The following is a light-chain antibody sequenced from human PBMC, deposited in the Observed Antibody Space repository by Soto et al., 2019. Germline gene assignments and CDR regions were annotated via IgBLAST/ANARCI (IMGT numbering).Light chain of an antibody. V-gene: IGKV3-11*01. CDR2: DAS. CDR1: QSVSSY. CDR3: QQRSNWPLLT. Sequence: EIVLTQSPATLSLSPGERATLSCRASQSVSSYLAWYQQKPGQAPRLLIYDASNRATGIPARFSGSGSGTDVTLTISSLEPEDFAVYYCQQRSNWPLLTFGGGTKVELK. J-gene: IGKJ4*01.